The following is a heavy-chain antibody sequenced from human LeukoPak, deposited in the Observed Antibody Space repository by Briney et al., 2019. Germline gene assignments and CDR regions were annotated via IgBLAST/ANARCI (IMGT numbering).Heavy chain of an antibody. Sequence: PGGSLRLSCAASGFTFSSYAMSWVRQAPGKGLEWVSAISGSGGSTYYADSVKGRFTISRDNSKNTLYLQMNSLRAEDTAVYYCAKSIVVTSYYNAYYFDYWGQGTLVTVSS. J-gene: IGHJ4*02. V-gene: IGHV3-23*01. D-gene: IGHD3-10*01. CDR3: AKSIVVTSYYNAYYFDY. CDR1: GFTFSSYA. CDR2: ISGSGGST.